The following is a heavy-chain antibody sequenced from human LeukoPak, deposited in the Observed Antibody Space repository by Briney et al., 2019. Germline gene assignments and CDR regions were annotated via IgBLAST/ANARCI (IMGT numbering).Heavy chain of an antibody. CDR3: AREDLYNYPLDF. Sequence: GASVKVSCRASGYTFTDYYLHWVRQAPGQGLEWMGWINPNSGDTNFAQKFQGRVTMTRDTSINTAYMELSGLGSDDTAVYYCAREDLYNYPLDFWGQGTLVTVSS. CDR1: GYTFTDYY. J-gene: IGHJ1*01. CDR2: INPNSGDT. V-gene: IGHV1-2*02. D-gene: IGHD5-24*01.